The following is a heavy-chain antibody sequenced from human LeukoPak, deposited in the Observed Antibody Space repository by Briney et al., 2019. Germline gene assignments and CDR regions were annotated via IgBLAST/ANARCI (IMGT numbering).Heavy chain of an antibody. V-gene: IGHV4-39*01. CDR1: GGSISSSSYY. CDR3: ARYKAYSSSWYWLNYFDY. D-gene: IGHD6-13*01. CDR2: IYYSGST. J-gene: IGHJ4*02. Sequence: PSETLSLTCTVSGGSISSSSYYWGWIRQPPGKGLEWIGSIYYSGSTYYNPSLKSRVTISVDTSKNQFSLKLSSVTAADTAVYYCARYKAYSSSWYWLNYFDYWGQGTLVTVSS.